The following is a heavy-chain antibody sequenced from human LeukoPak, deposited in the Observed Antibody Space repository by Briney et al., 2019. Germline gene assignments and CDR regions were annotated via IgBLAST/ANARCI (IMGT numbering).Heavy chain of an antibody. Sequence: GGSLRLSCATSGFTFSSYTMSWVRQAPGKGLEGVSGISSTVITTYYADSVKGRFTISRDNSKDTLYLQMNSLRAEDTAVYFCAKVGYYYDSSSSLARENAFDFWGRGTMVTVSS. D-gene: IGHD3-22*01. CDR1: GFTFSSYT. CDR2: ISSTVITT. CDR3: AKVGYYYDSSSSLARENAFDF. J-gene: IGHJ3*01. V-gene: IGHV3-23*01.